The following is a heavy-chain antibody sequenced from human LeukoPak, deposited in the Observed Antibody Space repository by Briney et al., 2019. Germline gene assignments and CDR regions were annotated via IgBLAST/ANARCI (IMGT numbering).Heavy chain of an antibody. CDR2: IYYSGST. CDR3: ARAPPSPVVVTAIV. Sequence: SETLSLTCTVSGGSISSSSYYWGWIRQPPGKGLEWIGSIYYSGSTYYNPSLKSRVTISVDTSKNQFSLKLSSVTAADTAVYYCARAPPSPVVVTAIVWGQGTLVTVSS. CDR1: GGSISSSSYY. J-gene: IGHJ4*02. D-gene: IGHD2-21*02. V-gene: IGHV4-39*07.